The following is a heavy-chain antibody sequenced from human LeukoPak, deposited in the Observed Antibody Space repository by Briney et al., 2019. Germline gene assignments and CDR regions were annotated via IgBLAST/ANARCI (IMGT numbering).Heavy chain of an antibody. CDR1: GFTFSSYS. CDR2: ISSSSSTI. CDR3: ARVRYPRVYYYMDV. Sequence: GGSLRLSWAASGFTFSSYSMNWVRQAPGKGLELVSYISSSSSTIYYADFVKGRFTISRDNAKNSLYLQMNSLRAEDTAVYYCARVRYPRVYYYMDVWGKGTTVTVS. J-gene: IGHJ6*03. V-gene: IGHV3-48*01. D-gene: IGHD1-1*01.